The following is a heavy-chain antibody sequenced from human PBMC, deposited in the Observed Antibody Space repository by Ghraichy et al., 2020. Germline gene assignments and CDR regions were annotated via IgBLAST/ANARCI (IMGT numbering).Heavy chain of an antibody. J-gene: IGHJ4*02. CDR2: TYYRSQWHF. CDR3: ARAGGGYYDY. V-gene: IGHV6-1*01. Sequence: LRLSCAISGDDVSRDTATWNWLRHSPSRGLEWLGKTYYRSQWHFEYATSVEGRISVSPDTSKNQFGMQLKSVTPEDTATYYCARAGGGYYDYWSLGSLVTVTS. D-gene: IGHD3-16*01. CDR1: GDDVSRDTAT.